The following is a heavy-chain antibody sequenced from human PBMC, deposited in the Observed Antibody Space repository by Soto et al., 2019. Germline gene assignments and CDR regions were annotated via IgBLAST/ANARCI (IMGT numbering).Heavy chain of an antibody. CDR2: ISGSGGST. D-gene: IGHD3-3*01. V-gene: IGHV3-23*01. CDR1: GFTFSSYA. J-gene: IGHJ4*02. Sequence: GGSLRLSCAASGFTFSSYAMSWVRQAPGKGLEWVSAISGSGGSTYYADSVKGRFTISRDNSKNTLYLQMNSLRAEDTAVYYCAKDQKKFLRFLEWLLYFDYWGQGTLVTVSS. CDR3: AKDQKKFLRFLEWLLYFDY.